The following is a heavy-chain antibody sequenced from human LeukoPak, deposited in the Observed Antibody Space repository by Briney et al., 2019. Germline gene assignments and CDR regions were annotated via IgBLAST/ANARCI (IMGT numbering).Heavy chain of an antibody. CDR2: INAGNGNT. Sequence: ASVKVSCKASGYTFTSYAMHWVRQAPGQRLEWMGWINAGNGNTKYSQKFQGRVTITRDTSASTAYMELSSLRSEDTAVYYCARDRYASYYYDSSGYVFDYWGQGTLVTVSS. D-gene: IGHD3-22*01. CDR1: GYTFTSYA. J-gene: IGHJ4*02. CDR3: ARDRYASYYYDSSGYVFDY. V-gene: IGHV1-3*01.